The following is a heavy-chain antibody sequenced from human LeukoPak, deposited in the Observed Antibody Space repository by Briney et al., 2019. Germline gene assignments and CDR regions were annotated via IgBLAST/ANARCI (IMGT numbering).Heavy chain of an antibody. D-gene: IGHD2-21*02. CDR1: GFTFSNYA. J-gene: IGHJ4*02. CDR2: ISGSGTST. CDR3: AKNCGGDCYSGDFDY. V-gene: IGHV3-23*01. Sequence: SGGFLRLSCAASGFTFSNYAMSWVRQAPGKGLEWVSAISGSGTSTYYADSVKGRFTISRDNSKNTQYLQMNSLRAEDTAVYYCAKNCGGDCYSGDFDYWGQGTLVTVPS.